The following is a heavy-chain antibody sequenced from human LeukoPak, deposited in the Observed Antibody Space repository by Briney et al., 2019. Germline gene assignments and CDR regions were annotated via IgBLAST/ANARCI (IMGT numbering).Heavy chain of an antibody. D-gene: IGHD5-24*01. CDR2: IIPIFGTA. J-gene: IGHJ4*02. Sequence: SVKVSCKASGGTFISYAISWVRQAPGQGLEWMGGIIPIFGTANYAQKFQGRVTITADESTSTAYMELSSLRSEDTAVYYCAILGGRWLQRDYWAREPWSPSPQ. V-gene: IGHV1-69*13. CDR1: GGTFISYA. CDR3: AILGGRWLQRDY.